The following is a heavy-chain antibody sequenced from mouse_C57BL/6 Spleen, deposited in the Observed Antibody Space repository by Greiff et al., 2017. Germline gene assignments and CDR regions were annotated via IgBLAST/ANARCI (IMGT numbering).Heavy chain of an antibody. V-gene: IGHV1-26*01. J-gene: IGHJ3*01. CDR2: INPNNGGT. CDR3: ARNYGSSGFAY. CDR1: GYTFTDYY. Sequence: EVQLQQSGPELVKPGASVKISCKASGYTFTDYYMNWVKQSHGKSLEWIGDINPNNGGTSYNQKFKGKATLTVDKSSSTAYMELRSLTSEDSAVYYCARNYGSSGFAYWGQGTLVTVAA. D-gene: IGHD1-1*01.